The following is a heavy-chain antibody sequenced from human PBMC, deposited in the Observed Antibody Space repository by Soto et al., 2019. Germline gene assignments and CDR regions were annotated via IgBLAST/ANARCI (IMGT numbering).Heavy chain of an antibody. D-gene: IGHD3-3*01. CDR1: GYTFTSYG. J-gene: IGHJ6*02. CDR3: ARGSTIFGVVIGNYYYGMDV. V-gene: IGHV1-18*04. Sequence: ASVKVSCKASGYTFTSYGISWVRQAPGQGLEWMGWISAYNGNTNYAQKLQGRVTMTTDTSTSTAYMELRSLRSDDTAVYYCARGSTIFGVVIGNYYYGMDVWGQGTTVTVSS. CDR2: ISAYNGNT.